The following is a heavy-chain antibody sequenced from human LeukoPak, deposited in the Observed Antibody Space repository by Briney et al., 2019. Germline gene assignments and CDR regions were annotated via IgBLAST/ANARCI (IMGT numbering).Heavy chain of an antibody. Sequence: PGGSLRLSCAASGFTFSTFAMIWVRQPPGKGLEWVSSIFPSGGEIHYADSVRGRFTISRDNSKSTLSLQMNSLRAEDTAIYYCATYRQGLLPFNSWGQGTLVTVSS. D-gene: IGHD3/OR15-3a*01. CDR1: GFTFSTFA. J-gene: IGHJ5*02. CDR3: ATYRQGLLPFNS. V-gene: IGHV3-23*01. CDR2: IFPSGGEI.